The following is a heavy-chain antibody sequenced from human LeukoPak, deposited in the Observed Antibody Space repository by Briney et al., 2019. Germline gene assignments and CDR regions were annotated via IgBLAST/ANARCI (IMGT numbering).Heavy chain of an antibody. V-gene: IGHV3-53*04. CDR2: IYSGGST. CDR3: AREVGGSAFDI. D-gene: IGHD3-16*01. Sequence: GGSLRLSCAASGFTVSTNYMSWVRQAPGKGLEWVSIIYSGGSTYYADSVKGRFTISRHNSKNTLYLQMNSLRAEDTAVYYCAREVGGSAFDIWGQGTMVTVSS. J-gene: IGHJ3*02. CDR1: GFTVSTNY.